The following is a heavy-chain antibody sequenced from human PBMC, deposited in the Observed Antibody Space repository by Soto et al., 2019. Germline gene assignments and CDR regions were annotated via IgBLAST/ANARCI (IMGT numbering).Heavy chain of an antibody. CDR2: IYNSGTT. CDR1: GGSINRGGYF. J-gene: IGHJ4*02. CDR3: ARGPSADKVDY. V-gene: IGHV4-30-4*01. D-gene: IGHD3-3*01. Sequence: QVQQQESGPGLVKPSQTLSLTCTVSGGSINRGGYFWSWIRQTPGKGLEWIGHIYNSGTTYTNPALNSRATISGDTSPNQFSLNLKSVTAADTAVYYCARGPSADKVDYWGQGTLVTVSS.